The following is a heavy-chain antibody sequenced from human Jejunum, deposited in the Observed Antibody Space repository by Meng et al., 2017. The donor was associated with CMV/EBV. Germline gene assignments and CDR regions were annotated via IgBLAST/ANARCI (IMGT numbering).Heavy chain of an antibody. CDR2: IRYDGGER. J-gene: IGHJ4*02. Sequence: LRLSCAASGFNFKDYWMDWVRQAPGRGLEWVANIRYDGGERYYVNSVEGRFFIYRDNARNSPYLQMNSLRAEDSAIYYCTRALDYWGQGTLVTVSS. V-gene: IGHV3-7*04. CDR3: TRALDY. CDR1: GFNFKDYW.